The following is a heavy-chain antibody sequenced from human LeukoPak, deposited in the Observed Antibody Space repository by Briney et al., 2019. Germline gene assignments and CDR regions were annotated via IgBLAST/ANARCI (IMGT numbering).Heavy chain of an antibody. Sequence: SETLSLTCTVSSGSISNYFWSWIRQPPGKGLECIGYIYYSDSTNYNPSLKSRVTVSVDTSKNQFSLKLSSVAAADTAVYYCARFPGSAEYRHYYYMDVWGKGTTVTVSS. CDR1: SGSISNYF. D-gene: IGHD2-15*01. J-gene: IGHJ6*03. CDR3: ARFPGSAEYRHYYYMDV. CDR2: IYYSDST. V-gene: IGHV4-59*01.